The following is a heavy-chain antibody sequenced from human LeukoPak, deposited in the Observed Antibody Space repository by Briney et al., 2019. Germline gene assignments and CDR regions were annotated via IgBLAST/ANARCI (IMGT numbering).Heavy chain of an antibody. CDR3: ATYPPAEAAAATGNY. CDR1: GGSFSGYY. CDR2: INHSGST. Sequence: PSETLSLTCAVYGGSFSGYYWSWIRQPPGKGLEWIGEINHSGSTNCNPSLKSRVTISVDTSKNQFSLKLSSVTAADTAVYYCATYPPAEAAAATGNYWGQGTLVTVSS. V-gene: IGHV4-34*01. D-gene: IGHD6-13*01. J-gene: IGHJ4*02.